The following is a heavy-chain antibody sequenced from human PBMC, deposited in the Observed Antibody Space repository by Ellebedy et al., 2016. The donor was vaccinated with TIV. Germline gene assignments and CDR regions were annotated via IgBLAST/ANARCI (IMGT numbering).Heavy chain of an antibody. D-gene: IGHD2-2*01. Sequence: GESLKISCAASGFTFSSYAMSWFRQAPGIRLDWVSTISTSAMRTYYADSVEGRFVISRDNFKKTLSPQMNSLSAEDTAVYYCAKGRGGGSESSTPRYFFDYWGLGTLVTVSS. CDR2: ISTSAMRT. CDR1: GFTFSSYA. V-gene: IGHV3-23*01. CDR3: AKGRGGGSESSTPRYFFDY. J-gene: IGHJ4*02.